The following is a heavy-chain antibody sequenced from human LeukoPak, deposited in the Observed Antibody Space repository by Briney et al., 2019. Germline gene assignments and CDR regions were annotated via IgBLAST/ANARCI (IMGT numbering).Heavy chain of an antibody. V-gene: IGHV3-30*03. CDR3: ARDQRAQKANGPSYYYGMDV. J-gene: IGHJ6*02. CDR2: ISYEKNEE. Sequence: PGGSLRLSCAASGFTFTSYGMHWVRQAPGKGLEWVAVISYEKNEEFYADSVKGRSTISRDSSKNTLYLQMNSLRGEDTAVYYCARDQRAQKANGPSYYYGMDVWGQGTTVTVSS. D-gene: IGHD2-8*01. CDR1: GFTFTSYG.